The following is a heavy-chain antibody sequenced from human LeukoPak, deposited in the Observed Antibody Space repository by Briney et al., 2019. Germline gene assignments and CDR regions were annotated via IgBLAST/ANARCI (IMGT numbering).Heavy chain of an antibody. CDR3: ARDPYSGNYGNDYYYYMDV. V-gene: IGHV3-21*06. Sequence: GGSLRLSCAASGFTFSSYWMNWVRHAPGKGLEWISSITSSSTYIYYADSVKGRFTISRDNAKNSLYLQMNSLSPDDTAVYFCARDPYSGNYGNDYYYYMDVWGKGTTVTISS. D-gene: IGHD1-26*01. CDR1: GFTFSSYW. J-gene: IGHJ6*03. CDR2: ITSSSTYI.